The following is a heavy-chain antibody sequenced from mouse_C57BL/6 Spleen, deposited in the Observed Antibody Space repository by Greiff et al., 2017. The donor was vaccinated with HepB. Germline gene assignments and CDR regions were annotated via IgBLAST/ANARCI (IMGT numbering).Heavy chain of an antibody. Sequence: EVKLVESEGGLVQPGRSMKLSCTASGFTFSDYYMAWVRQVPEKGLEWVANINYDGSSTYYLDSLKSRFIITRDNAKNILYLQMSSLKSEDAATYYCAREDYGSNYAMDYWGQVTSVTVSS. CDR3: AREDYGSNYAMDY. D-gene: IGHD1-1*01. V-gene: IGHV5-16*01. J-gene: IGHJ4*01. CDR2: INYDGSST. CDR1: GFTFSDYY.